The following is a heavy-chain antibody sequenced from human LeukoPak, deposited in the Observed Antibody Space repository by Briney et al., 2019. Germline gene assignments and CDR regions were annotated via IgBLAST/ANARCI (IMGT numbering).Heavy chain of an antibody. CDR3: ARGEVGEDAFDI. J-gene: IGHJ3*02. Sequence: SETLSLTCTVSGGSISGPYSYWGWIRQPPGKGLEWIGSLYNSGSTYSNPSLKGRATISVDTSKNQCSLKLRSVTAADTAVYYCARGEVGEDAFDIWGQGTMVTVSS. CDR2: LYNSGST. V-gene: IGHV4-39*07. D-gene: IGHD1-26*01. CDR1: GGSISGPYSY.